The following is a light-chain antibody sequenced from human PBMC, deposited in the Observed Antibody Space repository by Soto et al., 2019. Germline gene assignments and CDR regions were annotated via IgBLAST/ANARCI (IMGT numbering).Light chain of an antibody. CDR3: HQSYRTPS. V-gene: IGKV1-39*01. J-gene: IGKJ1*01. Sequence: QMTQSPSSLSASAVARLTITSRASQAIGTALGWYQQKPGKAPKLLIYAASSLQSGVPSRFSGSGSGTDFTLTISSLQTEDFATYYCHQSYRTPSFGQGTKVDIK. CDR2: AAS. CDR1: QAIGTA.